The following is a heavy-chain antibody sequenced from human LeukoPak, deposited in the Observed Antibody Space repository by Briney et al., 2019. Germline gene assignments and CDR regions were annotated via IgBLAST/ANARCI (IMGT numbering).Heavy chain of an antibody. V-gene: IGHV4-59*08. Sequence: SETLSLTCIVSGGSISRYSWNWIRQSPGKGLEWIGYIAHSGAISYKSSLKSRVTISVGTSKNQLSLRLTSVTAADTAVYYCARWDDSAWAFGNWGPGTLVTVSS. CDR1: GGSISRYS. D-gene: IGHD6-19*01. CDR3: ARWDDSAWAFGN. CDR2: IAHSGAI. J-gene: IGHJ4*02.